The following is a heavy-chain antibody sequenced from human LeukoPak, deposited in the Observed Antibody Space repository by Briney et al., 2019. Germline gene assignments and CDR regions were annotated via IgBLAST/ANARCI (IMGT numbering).Heavy chain of an antibody. J-gene: IGHJ4*02. V-gene: IGHV4-34*01. CDR1: GESFSGYF. CDR3: EGPPAGTLDY. D-gene: IGHD6-19*01. CDR2: INNSGTT. Sequence: SETLSLTCAVYGESFSGYFWNWIRQAPGKGLEWIGEINNSGTTNYNPSLKSRVTISVDTSKNQFSLKVNSVTAADTAVYYCEGPPAGTLDYWGQGTLVTVSS.